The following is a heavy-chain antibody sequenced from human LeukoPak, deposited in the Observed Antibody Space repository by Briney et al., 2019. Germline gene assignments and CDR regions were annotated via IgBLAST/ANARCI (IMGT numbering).Heavy chain of an antibody. Sequence: RAGGSLRLSCAASGFTFTTYWINWVRQAPGKGLEWVAVINQDGSEKYYVDSVKGRFTISRDNAKNSLYLQMNSLRAEDTAVYYCARDFRNAGDYWGQGTLVTVSS. CDR3: ARDFRNAGDY. CDR2: INQDGSEK. D-gene: IGHD1-14*01. CDR1: GFTFTTYW. J-gene: IGHJ4*02. V-gene: IGHV3-7*01.